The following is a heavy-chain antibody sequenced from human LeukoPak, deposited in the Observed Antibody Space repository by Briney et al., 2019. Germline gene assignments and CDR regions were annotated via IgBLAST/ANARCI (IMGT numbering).Heavy chain of an antibody. CDR2: ITGGGRT. CDR1: RSTLSDYA. V-gene: IGHV3-23*01. Sequence: GGSLRLSYAASRSTLSDYAMSWVRQAPGGVPEWVSAITGGGRTNYAGSVKGRFPISRDRSKDQLTLQMESLGAEDQAIYYCAKRGYNDRGAPRAPFEYWGQGTLVTVSS. D-gene: IGHD5-18*01. J-gene: IGHJ4*02. CDR3: AKRGYNDRGAPRAPFEY.